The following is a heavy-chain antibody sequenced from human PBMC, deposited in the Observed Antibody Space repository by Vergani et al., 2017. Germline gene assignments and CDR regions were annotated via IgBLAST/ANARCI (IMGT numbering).Heavy chain of an antibody. J-gene: IGHJ4*02. CDR1: GFTFSSYA. CDR3: AKVRGAVAEPLDD. V-gene: IGHV3-30-3*01. Sequence: QVQLVESGGGVVQPGRSLRLSCAASGFTFSSYAMHWVRQAPGKGLEWVAVISYDGSNKYYADSVKGRFTISRDNSKNTLYLQMNSLRAEDTAVYYCAKVRGAVAEPLDDWGQGTLVTVSS. CDR2: ISYDGSNK. D-gene: IGHD6-19*01.